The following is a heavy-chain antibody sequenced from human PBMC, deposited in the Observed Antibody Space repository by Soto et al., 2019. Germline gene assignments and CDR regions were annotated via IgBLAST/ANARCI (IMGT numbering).Heavy chain of an antibody. CDR2: IIPIFGTA. V-gene: IGHV1-69*12. D-gene: IGHD3-16*01. CDR3: ARGQTGGGWGYYFDY. CDR1: GGTFSSYA. J-gene: IGHJ4*02. Sequence: QVQLVQSGAEVKKPGSSVKVSCKASGGTFSSYAIDWVRQAPGQGLEWMGGIIPIFGTADYAQKFQGRVTMTADESTSTAYMERSSLRSEDTAVYYCARGQTGGGWGYYFDYWGQGTLVTVSS.